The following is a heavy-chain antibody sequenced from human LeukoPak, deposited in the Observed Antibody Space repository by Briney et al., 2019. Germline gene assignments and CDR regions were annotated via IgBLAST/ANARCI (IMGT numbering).Heavy chain of an antibody. CDR2: IKEDGSEK. CDR1: GFTFSSYW. CDR3: VKDLDFQADC. Sequence: PGGSLRLSCAASGFTFSSYWMIWVRQAPGKGLEWVANIKEDGSEKRYAESVKGRFTISRDNAENTLYLQLSSLRAEDTALYYCVKDLDFQADCWGQGTLVTVSS. D-gene: IGHD2/OR15-2a*01. J-gene: IGHJ4*02. V-gene: IGHV3-7*01.